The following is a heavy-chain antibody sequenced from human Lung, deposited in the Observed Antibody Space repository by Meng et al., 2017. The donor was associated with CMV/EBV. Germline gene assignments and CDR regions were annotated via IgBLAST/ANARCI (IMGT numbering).Heavy chain of an antibody. D-gene: IGHD6-19*01. V-gene: IGHV4-4*02. Sequence: QVQLQGSGPGRVQPSGTLSLPCAVSGGSISRSNWWSWVRQPPGKGLEWIGEIYHSGSTNYNPSLKSRVTISVDKSKNQFSLKLSSVTAADTAVYYCASFPPPGKQWLVTDYWGQGTLVTVSS. CDR1: GGSISRSNW. CDR2: IYHSGST. J-gene: IGHJ4*02. CDR3: ASFPPPGKQWLVTDY.